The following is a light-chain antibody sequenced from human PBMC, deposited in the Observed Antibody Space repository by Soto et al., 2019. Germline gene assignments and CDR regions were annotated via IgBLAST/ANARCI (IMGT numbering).Light chain of an antibody. CDR1: SSNIGSHT. J-gene: IGLJ1*01. CDR3: AAWDDRMNGYV. V-gene: IGLV1-44*01. CDR2: SSD. Sequence: QSVLIQPPSVSGTPGQRVTISCSGSSSNIGSHTVSWYQQLPGTAPKLLIYSSDQRPSGVPDRFSGSKSGTSASLAISGLQYEDEADYFCAAWDDRMNGYVFATGNKVTVL.